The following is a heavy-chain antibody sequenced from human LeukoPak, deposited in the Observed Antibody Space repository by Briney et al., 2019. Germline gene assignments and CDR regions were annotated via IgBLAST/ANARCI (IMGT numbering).Heavy chain of an antibody. J-gene: IGHJ4*02. CDR2: IIPILGIA. V-gene: IGHV1-69*04. D-gene: IGHD3-10*01. Sequence: SVKVSCKASGGAFSSYAISWVRQAPGQGLEWMGRIIPILGIANYAQKFQGRVTITADKSTGTAYMELSSLRSEDTAVYYCAYGEYYFDYWGQGTLVTVSS. CDR1: GGAFSSYA. CDR3: AYGEYYFDY.